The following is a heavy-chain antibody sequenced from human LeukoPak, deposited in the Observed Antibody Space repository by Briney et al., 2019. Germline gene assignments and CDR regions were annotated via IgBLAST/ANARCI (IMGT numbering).Heavy chain of an antibody. CDR3: ARGRQGGFDY. D-gene: IGHD3-16*01. Sequence: WASVKVSCKASGYTFTVYYMHWVRQAPGQGLEWMGWISAYNGNTNYAQKLQGRVTMTTDTSTSAAYMELSSLRSEDTAVYYCARGRQGGFDYWGQGTLVTVSS. CDR1: GYTFTVYY. V-gene: IGHV1-18*04. J-gene: IGHJ4*02. CDR2: ISAYNGNT.